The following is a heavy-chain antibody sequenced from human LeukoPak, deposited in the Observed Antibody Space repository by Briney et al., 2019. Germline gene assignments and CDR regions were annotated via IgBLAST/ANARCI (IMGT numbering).Heavy chain of an antibody. CDR1: NYSITNDYY. CDR3: ARGGDPHYGMDV. V-gene: IGHV4-38-2*02. Sequence: SETLSLTCTVSNYSITNDYYWGWIRQPPGKGLEWIGSVHHGGYTYYNPSLKSRVTISVDTSKNQFSLKMNSVTAADTAVYYCARGGDPHYGMDVWGQGTTVTVSS. D-gene: IGHD2-21*01. CDR2: VHHGGYT. J-gene: IGHJ6*02.